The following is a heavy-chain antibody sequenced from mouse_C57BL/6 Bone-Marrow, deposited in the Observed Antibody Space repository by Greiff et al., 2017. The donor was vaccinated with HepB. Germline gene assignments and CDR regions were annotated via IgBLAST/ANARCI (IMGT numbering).Heavy chain of an antibody. CDR3: SRANDYDGCLYWYFDV. J-gene: IGHJ1*03. D-gene: IGHD2-4*01. CDR1: GYTFTSYG. V-gene: IGHV1-81*01. CDR2: IYPRSGNT. Sequence: VQLQQSGAELARPGASVKLSCKASGYTFTSYGISWVKQRTGQGLEWIGEIYPRSGNTYYNEKFKGKATLTADKSSSTAYMELRSLTSADSAVYYCSRANDYDGCLYWYFDVGGTGTTVTVSS.